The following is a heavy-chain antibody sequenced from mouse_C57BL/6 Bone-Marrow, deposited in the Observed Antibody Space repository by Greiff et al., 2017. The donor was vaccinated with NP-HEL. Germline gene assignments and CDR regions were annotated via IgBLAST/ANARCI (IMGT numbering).Heavy chain of an antibody. J-gene: IGHJ3*01. D-gene: IGHD1-1*01. CDR2: IDPSDSET. Sequence: VQLQQPGAELVRPGSSVKLSCKASGYTFTSYWMHWVKQRPIQGLEWIGNIDPSDSETHYNQKFKDKATLTVDKSSSTAYMQLSSLTSEDSAVYYCAREGYGSSYGFAYWGQGTLVTVSA. CDR1: GYTFTSYW. V-gene: IGHV1-52*01. CDR3: AREGYGSSYGFAY.